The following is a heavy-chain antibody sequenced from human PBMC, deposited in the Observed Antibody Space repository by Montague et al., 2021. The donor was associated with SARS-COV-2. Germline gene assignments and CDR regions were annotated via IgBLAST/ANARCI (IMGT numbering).Heavy chain of an antibody. D-gene: IGHD6-19*01. CDR3: ARSRGNLQWPFYYYYGMDV. CDR1: GDSISSSNW. CDR2: IYHSGST. Sequence: SETLSLICAVSGDSISSSNWWSWVRQPPGKGLEWIGDIYHSGSTNYNPSLKSRVTISVAKSKPQFSLKLSSVTAADTAVYYCARSRGNLQWPFYYYYGMDVWGQGTTVTVSS. V-gene: IGHV4-4*02. J-gene: IGHJ6*02.